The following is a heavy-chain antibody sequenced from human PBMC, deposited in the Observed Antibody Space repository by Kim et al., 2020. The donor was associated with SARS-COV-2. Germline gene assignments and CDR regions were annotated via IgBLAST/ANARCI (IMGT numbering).Heavy chain of an antibody. CDR3: ASNAIPGYCSSTSCYGPDY. Sequence: SETLSLTCTVSGGSISSGGYYWSWIRQHPGKGLEWIGYIYYSGSTYYNPSLKSRVTISVDTSKNQFSLKLSSVTAADTAVYYCASNAIPGYCSSTSCYGPDYWGQGTLVTVSS. CDR1: GGSISSGGYY. D-gene: IGHD2-2*01. J-gene: IGHJ4*02. CDR2: IYYSGST. V-gene: IGHV4-31*03.